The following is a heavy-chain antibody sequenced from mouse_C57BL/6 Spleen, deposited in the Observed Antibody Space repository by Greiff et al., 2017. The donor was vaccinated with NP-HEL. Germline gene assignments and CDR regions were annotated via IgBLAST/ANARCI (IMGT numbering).Heavy chain of an antibody. Sequence: VQLQQSGAELVRPGSSVKLSCKASGYTFTSYWMHWVKQRPIQGLEWIGNIDPSDSETHYNQKFKDKATLTVDKSSSTAYMQLSSLTYEDSAVYYCARSPSGSSLSWFAYWGQGTLVTVSA. CDR3: ARSPSGSSLSWFAY. V-gene: IGHV1-52*01. CDR1: GYTFTSYW. J-gene: IGHJ3*01. CDR2: IDPSDSET. D-gene: IGHD1-1*01.